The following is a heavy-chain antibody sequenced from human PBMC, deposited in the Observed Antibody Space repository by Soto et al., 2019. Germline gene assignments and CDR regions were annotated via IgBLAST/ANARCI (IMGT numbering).Heavy chain of an antibody. V-gene: IGHV3-33*01. CDR2: IWYDGNTK. CDR3: AREGGVSTISGLDF. D-gene: IGHD1-26*01. Sequence: XRGLRRKWDASGFTFSKYGMHWVRQAPGQGLEWVALIWYDGNTKYYADSVKGRFTISRDNSGNTVYLQMKSLRAGDTAVYFCAREGGVSTISGLDFWGQGTTVTLSS. CDR1: GFTFSKYG. J-gene: IGHJ6*02.